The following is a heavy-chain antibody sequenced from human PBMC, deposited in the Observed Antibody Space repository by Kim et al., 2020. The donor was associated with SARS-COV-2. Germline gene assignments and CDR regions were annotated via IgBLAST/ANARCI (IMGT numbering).Heavy chain of an antibody. D-gene: IGHD3-10*01. Sequence: GGSLRLSCAASGFTFSSYAMHWVRQAPGKGLEWVAVISYDGSNKYYADSVKGRFTISRDNSKNTLYLQMNSLRAEDTAVYYCASYGSGSYTNFDYWGQGT. V-gene: IGHV3-30*04. CDR2: ISYDGSNK. J-gene: IGHJ4*02. CDR1: GFTFSSYA. CDR3: ASYGSGSYTNFDY.